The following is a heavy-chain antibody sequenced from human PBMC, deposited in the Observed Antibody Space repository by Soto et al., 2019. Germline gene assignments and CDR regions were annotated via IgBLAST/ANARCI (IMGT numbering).Heavy chain of an antibody. CDR1: GGTFSSYT. J-gene: IGHJ5*02. V-gene: IGHV1-69*02. D-gene: IGHD2-15*01. CDR2: IIPILGIA. CDR3: ARGDCSGGSCYSGWFDP. Sequence: QVQLVQSGAEVKKPGSSVKVSCKASGGTFSSYTISWVRQAPGQGLEWMGRIIPILGIANYAQKFQGRVTITADKPTSTAYMELSSLRSEDTAVYYCARGDCSGGSCYSGWFDPWGQGTLVTVSS.